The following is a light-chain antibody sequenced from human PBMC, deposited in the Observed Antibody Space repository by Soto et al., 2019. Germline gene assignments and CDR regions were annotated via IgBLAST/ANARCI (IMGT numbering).Light chain of an antibody. CDR3: SSHTSSSTPV. Sequence: QSALTQPASVSGSPGQSITISCTGTSSDVGGYNYVSWYQQHPGKAPKLMIYDVSNRPSGVSNRFSGSKSGNTASLTISGLQAEDEADYYYSSHTSSSTPVFGGGTQLTVL. J-gene: IGLJ2*01. CDR1: SSDVGGYNY. CDR2: DVS. V-gene: IGLV2-14*01.